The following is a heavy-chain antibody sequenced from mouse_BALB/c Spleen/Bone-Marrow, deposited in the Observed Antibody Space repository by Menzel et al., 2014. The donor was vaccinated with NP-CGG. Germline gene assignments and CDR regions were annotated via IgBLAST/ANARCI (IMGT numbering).Heavy chain of an antibody. CDR2: ISNGGSST. CDR1: GFTFSYYT. J-gene: IGHJ4*01. CDR3: ARDGYDVGGALDY. D-gene: IGHD2-2*01. Sequence: EVMLVESGGGLVQPGGSLKLSCAASGFTFSYYTMSWVRQTPEKRLEWVAYISNGGSSTYHPDTVKGRFTISRDNAKNTLYLQMSSLKSEDTAMCYCARDGYDVGGALDYWGQGTSVTVSS. V-gene: IGHV5-12-2*01.